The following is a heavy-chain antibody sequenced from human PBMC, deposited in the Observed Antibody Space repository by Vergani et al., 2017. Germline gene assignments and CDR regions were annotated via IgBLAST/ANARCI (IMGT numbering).Heavy chain of an antibody. V-gene: IGHV3-43*01. CDR1: GFTFADYT. J-gene: IGHJ4*02. D-gene: IGHD5-18*01. Sequence: DVQLVESGGVVVQPGGSLRLSCAASGFTFADYTMHWVRQAPGKGLEWVSLISWDGGSTYYADSVKCRFTISRDNSKNSLYLQMNSLRTEATALYYCAKDTDTARVFDYWGQGTLVTVSS. CDR3: AKDTDTARVFDY. CDR2: ISWDGGST.